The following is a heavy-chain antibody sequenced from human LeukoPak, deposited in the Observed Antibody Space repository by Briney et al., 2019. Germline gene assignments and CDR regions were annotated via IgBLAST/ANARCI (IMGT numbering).Heavy chain of an antibody. CDR1: GFTFSNYW. CDR3: ARGRGGTYYS. CDR2: INTDGSGT. Sequence: GGSLRLSCAASGFTFSNYWMHWVRQAPGKGLVWVSRINTDGSGTNYADSVEGRFTISRDNARNTLHLQMNSLRADDTAVCYCARGRGGTYYSWGQGTLVTVSS. V-gene: IGHV3-74*01. D-gene: IGHD2-15*01. J-gene: IGHJ4*02.